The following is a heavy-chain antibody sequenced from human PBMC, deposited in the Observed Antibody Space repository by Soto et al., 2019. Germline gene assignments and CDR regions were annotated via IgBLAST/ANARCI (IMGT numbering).Heavy chain of an antibody. Sequence: SETLSLTCPVSGGSFSGFFLGWVRQPPGKGLEWIGEVNHGGSTNYNPSLKSRVTISSDTSKNHFSLTLRSVTAADTAVYYCARAAVAAGGPFDKWGQGALVTVSS. D-gene: IGHD2-15*01. J-gene: IGHJ4*02. V-gene: IGHV4-34*01. CDR3: ARAAVAAGGPFDK. CDR2: VNHGGST. CDR1: GGSFSGFF.